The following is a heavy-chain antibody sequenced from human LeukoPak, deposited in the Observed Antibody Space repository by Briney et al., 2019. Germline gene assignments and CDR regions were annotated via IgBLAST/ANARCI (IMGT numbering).Heavy chain of an antibody. CDR2: ISNGGSRT. Sequence: PGGSLRLSCAASEFTFNSYDMNWVRQAAGKGLEWVSYISNGGSRTYYADSVKGRFTISRDNAKNSLYLQMNSLRAEDTAIYYCARRYCSSTSCTMDVWGKGTTVTVSS. CDR3: ARRYCSSTSCTMDV. D-gene: IGHD2-2*01. CDR1: EFTFNSYD. J-gene: IGHJ6*04. V-gene: IGHV3-48*03.